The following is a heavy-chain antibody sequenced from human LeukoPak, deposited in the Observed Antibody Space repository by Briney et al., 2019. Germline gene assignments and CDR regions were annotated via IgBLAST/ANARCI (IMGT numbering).Heavy chain of an antibody. CDR3: ARDCGSYYYCAFDI. J-gene: IGHJ3*02. D-gene: IGHD1-26*01. V-gene: IGHV4-31*03. CDR1: GGSISSGGYY. Sequence: SETLSLTCTVSGGSISSGGYYWSWIRQHPGKGLEWIGYIYYSGSTYYNPSLKSRVTISVDTSKNQFSLKLSSVTAADTAVYYCARDCGSYYYCAFDIWGQGTMVTVSS. CDR2: IYYSGST.